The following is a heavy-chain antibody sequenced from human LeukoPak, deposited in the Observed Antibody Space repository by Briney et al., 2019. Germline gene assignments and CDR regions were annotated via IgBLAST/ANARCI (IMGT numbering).Heavy chain of an antibody. V-gene: IGHV4-59*01. J-gene: IGHJ4*02. Sequence: SETLSLTCTVSGGSISSYYWSWIRQPPGKGLEWVGYIYYSGSTNYNPSLTSRVTISVDKSKNQFFLKLSSVTAADTAVYYCARSKHQLVGFDRGQGTLVTVSS. CDR3: ARSKHQLVGFD. D-gene: IGHD6-13*01. CDR1: GGSISSYY. CDR2: IYYSGST.